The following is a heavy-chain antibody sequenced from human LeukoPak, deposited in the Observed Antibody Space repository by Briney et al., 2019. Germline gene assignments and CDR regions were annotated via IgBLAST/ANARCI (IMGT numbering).Heavy chain of an antibody. CDR2: INPSGGST. CDR1: GYTFTSYG. J-gene: IGHJ5*02. CDR3: ARSGIVATMYWFDP. Sequence: ASVKVSCKASGYTFTSYGISWVRQAPGQGLEWMGIINPSGGSTSYAQKFQGRVTMTRDTSTSTVYMELSSLRSEDTAVYYCARSGIVATMYWFDPWGQGTLVTVSS. D-gene: IGHD5-12*01. V-gene: IGHV1-46*01.